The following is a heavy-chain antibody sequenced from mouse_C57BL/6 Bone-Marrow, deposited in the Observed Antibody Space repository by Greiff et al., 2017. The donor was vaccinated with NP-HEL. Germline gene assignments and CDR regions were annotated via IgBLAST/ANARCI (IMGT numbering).Heavy chain of an antibody. V-gene: IGHV1-59*01. D-gene: IGHD1-1*01. CDR1: GYTFTSYW. J-gene: IGHJ2*01. Sequence: QVHVKQPGAELVRPGTSVKLSCKASGYTFTSYWMHWVKQRPGQGLEWIGVIDPSDSYTNYNQKFKGKATLTVDTSSSTAYMQLSSLTSEDSAVYYCARSPYITTVVDFDYWGQGTTLTVSS. CDR3: ARSPYITTVVDFDY. CDR2: IDPSDSYT.